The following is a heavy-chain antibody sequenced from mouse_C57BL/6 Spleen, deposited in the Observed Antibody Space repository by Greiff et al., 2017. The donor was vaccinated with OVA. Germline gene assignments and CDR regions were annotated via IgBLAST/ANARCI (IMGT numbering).Heavy chain of an antibody. CDR3: ARGAYYYGSSYNAMDY. CDR1: GFTFSDYG. J-gene: IGHJ4*01. CDR2: ISSGSSTI. Sequence: EVMLVESGGGLVKPGGSLKLSCAASGFTFSDYGMHWVRQAPEKGLEWVAYISSGSSTIYYADTVKGRFTISRDNAKNTLFLQMTSLRSEDTAMYYCARGAYYYGSSYNAMDYWGQGTSVTVSS. V-gene: IGHV5-17*01. D-gene: IGHD1-1*01.